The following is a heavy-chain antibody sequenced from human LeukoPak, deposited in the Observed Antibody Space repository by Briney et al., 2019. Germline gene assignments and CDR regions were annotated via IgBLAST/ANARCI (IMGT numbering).Heavy chain of an antibody. V-gene: IGHV1-2*02. Sequence: ASVKVSCKASGYTFTGYYMHWVQQAPGQGLQYMGWINPNSGGTNYAQKFQGRVTMTRDTSISTAYMELSRLRSDDTAVYYCARDGSGSGANKEWFDPWGQGTLVTVSS. CDR2: INPNSGGT. D-gene: IGHD1-26*01. CDR3: ARDGSGSGANKEWFDP. J-gene: IGHJ5*02. CDR1: GYTFTGYY.